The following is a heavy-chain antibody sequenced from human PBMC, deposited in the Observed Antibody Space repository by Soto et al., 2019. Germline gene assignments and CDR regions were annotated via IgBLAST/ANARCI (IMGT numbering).Heavy chain of an antibody. CDR3: ARDASRPGGHYYYYYGMDV. D-gene: IGHD3-10*01. J-gene: IGHJ6*02. V-gene: IGHV1-46*01. Sequence: GASVKVSCKASGYTFTSYYMHWVRQAPGQGLEWMGIINPSGGSTSYAQKFQGRVTMTRDTSTSTVYMELSSLRSEDTAVYYCARDASRPGGHYYYYYGMDVWGQGTTVTVSS. CDR2: INPSGGST. CDR1: GYTFTSYY.